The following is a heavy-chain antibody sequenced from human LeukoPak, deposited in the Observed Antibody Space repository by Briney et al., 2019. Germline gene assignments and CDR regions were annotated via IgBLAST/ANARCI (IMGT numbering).Heavy chain of an antibody. D-gene: IGHD3-22*01. CDR2: ISYSGST. V-gene: IGHV4-31*03. CDR1: GVSISSGGYY. Sequence: SETLSLTCTVSGVSISSGGYYWSWIRQHPGKGLEWIGYISYSGSTFYNPSLQSRVAMSLDTSKSQFSLKLSSVSAADTAVYFCAREDSSDYYSGYFDSWGQGALVTVSS. J-gene: IGHJ4*02. CDR3: AREDSSDYYSGYFDS.